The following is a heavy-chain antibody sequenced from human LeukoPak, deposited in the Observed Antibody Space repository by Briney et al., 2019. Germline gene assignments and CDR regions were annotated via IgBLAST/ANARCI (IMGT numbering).Heavy chain of an antibody. D-gene: IGHD3-22*01. CDR2: IYYSGST. CDR1: GGSISSYY. Sequence: SETLSLTCTVSGGSISSYYWSWIRQPPGKGLEWIGYIYYSGSTNYNPSLKSRVTISVDTSKNQFSLKLSSVTAADTAVYYCTRSSESYDSSGYYSYYFDYWGQGTLVTVSS. J-gene: IGHJ4*02. CDR3: TRSSESYDSSGYYSYYFDY. V-gene: IGHV4-59*01.